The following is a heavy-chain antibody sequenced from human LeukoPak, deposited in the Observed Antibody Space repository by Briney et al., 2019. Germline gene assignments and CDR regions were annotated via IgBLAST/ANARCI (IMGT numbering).Heavy chain of an antibody. V-gene: IGHV4-30-4*08. CDR2: IYYSGST. CDR1: GGSISSGDYY. D-gene: IGHD5-18*01. Sequence: SETLSLTCTVSGGSISSGDYYWSWIRQPPGKGLEWIGYIYYSGSTYYNPSLKSRVTISVDTSKNQFSLKPSSVTAADTAVYYCARAGYGRYSYGRYDYWGQGTLVTVSS. J-gene: IGHJ4*02. CDR3: ARAGYGRYSYGRYDY.